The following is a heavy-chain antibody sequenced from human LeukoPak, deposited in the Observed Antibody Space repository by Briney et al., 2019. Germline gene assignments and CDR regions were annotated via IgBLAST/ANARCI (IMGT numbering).Heavy chain of an antibody. Sequence: GRSLRLSCAASGFTFSTYSMHWVRQAPGKGLEWVAVISSDGGNHYYADSVKGRFTISRDNAKNSLYLQMNSLRAEDTAIYYCTRVGYIDEGIDYWGQGTLVTVSS. CDR1: GFTFSTYS. CDR2: ISSDGGNH. J-gene: IGHJ4*02. V-gene: IGHV3-30-3*01. CDR3: TRVGYIDEGIDY. D-gene: IGHD5-24*01.